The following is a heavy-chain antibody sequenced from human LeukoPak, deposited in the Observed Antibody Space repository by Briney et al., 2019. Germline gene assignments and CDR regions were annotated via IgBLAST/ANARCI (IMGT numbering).Heavy chain of an antibody. D-gene: IGHD4-17*01. J-gene: IGHJ4*02. CDR2: VYYTGST. V-gene: IGHV4-59*01. CDR1: GGSISSYY. CDR3: ARDPLYGDYQKYYFDY. Sequence: SETLSLTCTVSGGSISSYYWSWVRQPPGKGLEWIGFVYYTGSTNYSPSLKSRVTISVDTSKNQFSLKLRSVTAADTAVYYCARDPLYGDYQKYYFDYWGQGTLVTVSS.